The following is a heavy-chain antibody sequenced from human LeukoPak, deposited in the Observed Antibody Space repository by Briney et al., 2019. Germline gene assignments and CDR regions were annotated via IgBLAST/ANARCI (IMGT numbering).Heavy chain of an antibody. J-gene: IGHJ4*02. V-gene: IGHV6-1*01. CDR3: ARRRIAAAGHFDY. Sequence: SQTLSLTCAISGDSVSSNSAAWNWIRQSPSRGLEWLGRTYYRSKWYNDYAVSVKSRITINPDTSKNQFSLKLSSVTAADTAVYYRARRRIAAAGHFDYWGQGTLVTVSS. D-gene: IGHD6-13*01. CDR1: GDSVSSNSAA. CDR2: TYYRSKWYN.